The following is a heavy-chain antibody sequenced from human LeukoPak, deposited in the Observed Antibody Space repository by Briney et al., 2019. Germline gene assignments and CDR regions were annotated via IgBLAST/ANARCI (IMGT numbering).Heavy chain of an antibody. CDR1: GFTFSNTW. Sequence: PGGSLTLSCAASGFTFSNTWMTWVRQAPGKGLEWVGRIKSKTYGGTTDYAAPVKGRVTISRDDSKNTLYLQMNSLKTEDTAVYYCTREAVTANGYFDYWGQGTLVTVSS. CDR2: IKSKTYGGTT. D-gene: IGHD2-21*02. J-gene: IGHJ4*02. CDR3: TREAVTANGYFDY. V-gene: IGHV3-15*01.